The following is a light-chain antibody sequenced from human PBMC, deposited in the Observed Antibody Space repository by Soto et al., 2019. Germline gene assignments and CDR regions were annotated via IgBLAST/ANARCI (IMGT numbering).Light chain of an antibody. CDR1: QSVGNNY. CDR3: QQYASSPLT. Sequence: EIVLTQSPGTVSLSPGERATLSCRASQSVGNNYLAWYQKKRGQAPRLLISGASRRATGVLDRFSGSGTGTGFSLTISRLEPEDSAVYYCQQYASSPLTFGQGTKVDIK. J-gene: IGKJ2*01. V-gene: IGKV3-20*01. CDR2: GAS.